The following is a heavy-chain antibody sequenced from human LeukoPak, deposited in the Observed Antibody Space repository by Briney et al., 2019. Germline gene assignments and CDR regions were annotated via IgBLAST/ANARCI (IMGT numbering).Heavy chain of an antibody. J-gene: IGHJ6*03. CDR1: GFTFSSYW. CDR3: ARESRKSIAVAGTAYYYYYYMDV. V-gene: IGHV3-7*01. CDR2: IKQDGSEK. Sequence: GGSLRLSCAASGFTFSSYWMSWVRQAPGKGLEWVANIKQDGSEKYYVDSVKGRFTISRDNAKNSLYLQMNSLRAGDTAVYYCARESRKSIAVAGTAYYYYYYMDVWGKGTTVTVSS. D-gene: IGHD6-19*01.